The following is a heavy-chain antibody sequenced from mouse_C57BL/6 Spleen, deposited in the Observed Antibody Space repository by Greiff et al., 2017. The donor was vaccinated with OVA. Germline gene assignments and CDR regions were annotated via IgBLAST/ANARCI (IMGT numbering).Heavy chain of an antibody. Sequence: VQLQQSGPELVKPGASVKISCKASGYTFTDYYMNWVKQSHGKSLEWIGDINPNNGGTSYNQKFKGKATLTVDKSSSTAYMELRSLTSEDSAVYYCARSTVVWGQGTTLTVSS. J-gene: IGHJ2*01. CDR2: INPNNGGT. CDR1: GYTFTDYY. D-gene: IGHD1-1*01. V-gene: IGHV1-26*01. CDR3: ARSTVV.